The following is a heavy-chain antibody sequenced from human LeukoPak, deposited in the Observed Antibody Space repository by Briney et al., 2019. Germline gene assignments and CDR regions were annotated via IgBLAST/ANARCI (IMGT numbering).Heavy chain of an antibody. Sequence: SETLSLTCTVSGGSISSSSYYWGWIRQPPGKGLEWIGSIYYSGSTNYNPSLKSRVTISVDTSKNQFSLKLSSVTAADTAVYYCARHGSYYYDSSGYYRAGAFDIWGQGTMVTVSS. V-gene: IGHV4-39*01. D-gene: IGHD3-22*01. CDR3: ARHGSYYYDSSGYYRAGAFDI. J-gene: IGHJ3*02. CDR1: GGSISSSSYY. CDR2: IYYSGST.